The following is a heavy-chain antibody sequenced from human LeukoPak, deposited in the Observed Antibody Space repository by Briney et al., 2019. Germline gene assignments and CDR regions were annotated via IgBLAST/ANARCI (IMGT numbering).Heavy chain of an antibody. D-gene: IGHD1-26*01. CDR3: ARGATYAYYQDY. Sequence: GGSLRLSCADSGFTFSSHWMHWVRQAPGRGLVWVSRIKYDASSTSYADSVKGRFTISRDNAKNTLYLQMNSLRAEDTAVYYCARGATYAYYQDYWGQGTLVTVSS. J-gene: IGHJ4*02. CDR1: GFTFSSHW. CDR2: IKYDASST. V-gene: IGHV3-74*01.